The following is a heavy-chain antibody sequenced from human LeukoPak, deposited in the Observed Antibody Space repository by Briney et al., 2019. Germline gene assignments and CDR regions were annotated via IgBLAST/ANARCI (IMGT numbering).Heavy chain of an antibody. V-gene: IGHV1-69*13. D-gene: IGHD5-12*01. J-gene: IGHJ4*02. CDR2: IIPIFGTA. CDR3: ARDRAGYGGYDN. Sequence: ASVKVSCKASGYTFTSNYIHWVRQAPGQGLEWMGGIIPIFGTANYAQKFQGRVTITADESTSTAYMELSSLRSEDTAVYYCARDRAGYGGYDNWGQGTLVTVSS. CDR1: GYTFTSNY.